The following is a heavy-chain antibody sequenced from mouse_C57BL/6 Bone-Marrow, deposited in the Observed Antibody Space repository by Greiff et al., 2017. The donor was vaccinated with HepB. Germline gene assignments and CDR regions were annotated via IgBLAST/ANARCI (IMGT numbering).Heavy chain of an antibody. Sequence: EVQLVESGGGLVKPGGSLKLSCAASGFTFSSYAMSWVRQTPEKRLEWVATISDGGSYTYYPDNVKGRFTISRDNAKNNLYLQMSHLKSEDTAMYYCARPYGSSPGYWGQGTSVTVSS. J-gene: IGHJ4*01. CDR2: ISDGGSYT. CDR3: ARPYGSSPGY. V-gene: IGHV5-4*01. D-gene: IGHD1-1*01. CDR1: GFTFSSYA.